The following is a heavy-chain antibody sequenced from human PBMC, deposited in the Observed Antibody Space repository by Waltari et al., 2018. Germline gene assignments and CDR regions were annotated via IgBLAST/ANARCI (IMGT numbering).Heavy chain of an antibody. D-gene: IGHD3-3*01. CDR2: IYYSGST. Sequence: QVQLQESGPGLVKPSQTLSLTCTVSGGSISSGGYYWSWIRQPPGKGLEWIGYIYYSGSTYYNPSLKSRVTISVDTSKNQFSLKLSSVTAADTAVYYCARGSGLEWYYLHPLFFDYWGQGTLVTVSS. CDR1: GGSISSGGYY. V-gene: IGHV4-31*03. CDR3: ARGSGLEWYYLHPLFFDY. J-gene: IGHJ4*02.